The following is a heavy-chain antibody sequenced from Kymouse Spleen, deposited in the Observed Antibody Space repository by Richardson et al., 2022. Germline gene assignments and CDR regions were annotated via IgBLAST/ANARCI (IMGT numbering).Heavy chain of an antibody. CDR1: GFTFSSYG. CDR2: ISYDGSNK. V-gene: IGHV3-30*18. CDR3: AKGGIAAPYFDY. J-gene: IGHJ4*02. D-gene: IGHD6-13*01,IGHD6-25*01,IGHD6-6*01. Sequence: QVQLVESGGGVVQPGRSLRLSCAASGFTFSSYGMHWVRQAPGKGLEWVAVISYDGSNKYYADSVKGRFTISRDNSKNTLYLQMNSLRAEDTAVYYCAKGGIAAPYFDYWGQGTLVTVSS.